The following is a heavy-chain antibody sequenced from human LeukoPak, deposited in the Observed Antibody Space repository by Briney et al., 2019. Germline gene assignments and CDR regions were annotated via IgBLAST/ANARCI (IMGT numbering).Heavy chain of an antibody. J-gene: IGHJ5*02. CDR3: GRGIQSFDP. CDR2: INPKSGDT. V-gene: IGHV1-2*06. CDR1: GYTLTELS. Sequence: ASVKVSCKVSGYTLTELSMHWVRQAPGKGLEWMGRINPKSGDTNYAQKFQDRVTMTRDTSMSTAYMEISRLRYDDTAVYYCGRGIQSFDPWGQGTLVTVSS.